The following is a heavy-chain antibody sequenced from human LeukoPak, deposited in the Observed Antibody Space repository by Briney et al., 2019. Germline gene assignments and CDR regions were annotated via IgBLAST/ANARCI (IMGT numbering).Heavy chain of an antibody. CDR1: GFTFSSYS. CDR2: ISSSSSYI. J-gene: IGHJ5*02. V-gene: IGHV3-21*01. CDR3: ARDGITIFGVVIVPWFDP. D-gene: IGHD3-3*01. Sequence: PGGSLRLSCAASGFTFSSYSMNWVRQAPGKGLEWVSSISSSSSYIYYADSVKGRFTISRDNAKNSLYLQMNSLRTEETAVYYCARDGITIFGVVIVPWFDPWGQGTLVTVSS.